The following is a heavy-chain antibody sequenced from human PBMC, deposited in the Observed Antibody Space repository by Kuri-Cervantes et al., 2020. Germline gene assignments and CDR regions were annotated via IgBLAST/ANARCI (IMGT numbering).Heavy chain of an antibody. J-gene: IGHJ6*03. D-gene: IGHD2-15*01. Sequence: SETLSLTCTVSGGSISSYYWSWIRQPPGKGLGWSGYIYYSGSTNYNPSLKSRVTTSVDTSKNQFSLKLSSVTAADTAVYYCARAPGYCSGGSCYFGEGSSYYYYMDVWGKGTTVTVSS. V-gene: IGHV4-59*08. CDR3: ARAPGYCSGGSCYFGEGSSYYYYMDV. CDR2: IYYSGST. CDR1: GGSISSYY.